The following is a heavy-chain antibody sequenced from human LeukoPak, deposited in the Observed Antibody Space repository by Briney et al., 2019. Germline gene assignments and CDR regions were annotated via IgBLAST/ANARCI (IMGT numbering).Heavy chain of an antibody. D-gene: IGHD5-24*01. J-gene: IGHJ4*02. CDR3: AKDSGWLQLMGYLDY. CDR2: ISGSGGST. CDR1: GFTFSSYA. Sequence: GGSLRLSCAASGFTFSSYAMSWVRQAPGKGLGWVSAISGSGGSTYYADSVKGRFTISRDNSKNTLYLQMNSLRAEDTAVYYCAKDSGWLQLMGYLDYWGQGTLVTVSS. V-gene: IGHV3-23*01.